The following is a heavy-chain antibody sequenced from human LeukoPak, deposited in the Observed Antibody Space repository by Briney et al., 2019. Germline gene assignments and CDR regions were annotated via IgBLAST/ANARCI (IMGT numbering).Heavy chain of an antibody. V-gene: IGHV3-33*06. J-gene: IGHJ6*03. CDR1: GFTFSSYG. CDR3: AKVKEQLATYYYYMDV. D-gene: IGHD6-13*01. CDR2: IWYDGSNK. Sequence: GGSLRLSCAASGFTFSSYGKHWVRQAPGKGLEWVAVIWYDGSNKYYADSVKGRFTISRDNSKNTLYLQMNSLRAEDTAVYYCAKVKEQLATYYYYMDVWGKGTTVTVSS.